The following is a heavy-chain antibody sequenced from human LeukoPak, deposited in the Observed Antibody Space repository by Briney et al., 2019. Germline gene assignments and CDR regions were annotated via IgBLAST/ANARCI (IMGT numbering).Heavy chain of an antibody. Sequence: PSETLSLTCTVSGGSISSSSYYWGWIRQPPGKGLEWIGSIYYSGSTYYNPSLKSRVTISIETSKNQISLRLNSVTAADTAIYYCAKSGGYGLIDYWGQGTLVTVSS. CDR1: GGSISSSSYY. CDR3: AKSGGYGLIDY. V-gene: IGHV4-39*01. J-gene: IGHJ4*02. D-gene: IGHD1-26*01. CDR2: IYYSGST.